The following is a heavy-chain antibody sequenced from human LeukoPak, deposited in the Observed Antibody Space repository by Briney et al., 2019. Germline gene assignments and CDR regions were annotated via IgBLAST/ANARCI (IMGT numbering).Heavy chain of an antibody. V-gene: IGHV4-4*07. CDR1: GGSISSYY. Sequence: PSETLSLTCTVSGGSISSYYWSWIRQPAGKGLEWIGRMYSSGSTNYNPSLKSRVTMSVDTSKNQFTLKLSSVTAADTAVYYCAATAYYYDSSGYYLGYYFDYWGQGTLVTVSS. J-gene: IGHJ4*02. CDR2: MYSSGST. CDR3: AATAYYYDSSGYYLGYYFDY. D-gene: IGHD3-22*01.